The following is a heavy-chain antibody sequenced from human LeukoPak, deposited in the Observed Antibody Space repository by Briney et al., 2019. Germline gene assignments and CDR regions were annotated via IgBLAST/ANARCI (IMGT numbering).Heavy chain of an antibody. CDR1: GFTFSSYA. V-gene: IGHV3-30-3*01. Sequence: GGSLRLSCAASGFTFSSYAMHWVRQAPGKGLEWVAVISYDGSNKYYADSVKGRFTISSDNSKNTLYLQMNSLRAEDTAVYYCAREVSNEYYFDYWGQGTLVTVSS. J-gene: IGHJ4*02. CDR3: AREVSNEYYFDY. D-gene: IGHD1-1*01. CDR2: ISYDGSNK.